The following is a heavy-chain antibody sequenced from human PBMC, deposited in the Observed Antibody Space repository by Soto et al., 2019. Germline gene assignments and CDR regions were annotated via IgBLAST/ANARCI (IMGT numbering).Heavy chain of an antibody. CDR2: ISSSSSYI. CDR3: ARVAGGCSTTRCYPNWFDP. CDR1: GFTFSSYS. D-gene: IGHD2-2*01. J-gene: IGHJ5*02. Sequence: LRLSCAASGFTFSSYSMNWVRQAPGKGLEWVSSISSSSSYIYYADSVKGRFTISRDNAKNSLYLQMNSLRAEDTAVYYCARVAGGCSTTRCYPNWFDPWGQGTLVTVSS. V-gene: IGHV3-21*01.